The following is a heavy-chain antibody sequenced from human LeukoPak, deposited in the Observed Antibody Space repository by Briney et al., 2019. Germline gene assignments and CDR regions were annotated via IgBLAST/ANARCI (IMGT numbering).Heavy chain of an antibody. CDR3: ARPQVQQLHYYYMDV. CDR2: IKQDGSEK. V-gene: IGHV3-7*01. J-gene: IGHJ6*03. CDR1: GFTFSSYW. Sequence: GGSLRLSCAASGFTFSSYWMSWVRQAPGKGLEWVANIKQDGSEKYYVDSVKGRFTISRDNAKNSLYLQMNSLRAEDTAVYYCARPQVQQLHYYYMDVWGKGTTVTVSS. D-gene: IGHD6-6*01.